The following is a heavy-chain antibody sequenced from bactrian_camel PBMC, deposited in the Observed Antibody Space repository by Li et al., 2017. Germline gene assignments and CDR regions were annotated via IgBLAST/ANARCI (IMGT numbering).Heavy chain of an antibody. CDR1: GLTFSNNA. J-gene: IGHJ4*01. V-gene: IGHV3-2*01. CDR3: ATDHLADYNEYGAKY. Sequence: VQLVESGGGLVQPGGSLRVSCAASGLTFSNNAFNRVRQAPGEGLEWVSGLHRDGGNTYYADSVKGRFTISRDNAKNTLYLQMNSLKSEDTALYYCATDHLADYNEYGAKYWGQGTQVTVS. D-gene: IGHD4*01. CDR2: LHRDGGNT.